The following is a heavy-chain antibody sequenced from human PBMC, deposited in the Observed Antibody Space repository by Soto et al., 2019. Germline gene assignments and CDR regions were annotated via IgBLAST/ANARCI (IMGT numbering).Heavy chain of an antibody. CDR2: ISTYNAKS. Sequence: GASVKVSCKASGYDFTNYGITWVRQAPGQGLEWMGWISTYNAKSKSAQKFQGRVTLTTDTSTNTAYMDLRSLRSDDTAIYYCARDSGFLLDTHGYFDLWGQGTRVTVS. CDR3: ARDSGFLLDTHGYFDL. CDR1: GYDFTNYG. V-gene: IGHV1-18*04. D-gene: IGHD3-22*01. J-gene: IGHJ4*02.